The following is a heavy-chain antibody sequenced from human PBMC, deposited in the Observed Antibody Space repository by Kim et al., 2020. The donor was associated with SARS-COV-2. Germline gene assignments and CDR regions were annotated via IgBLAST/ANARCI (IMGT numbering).Heavy chain of an antibody. CDR2: IIPIFGTA. V-gene: IGHV1-69*13. Sequence: SVKVSCKASGGTFSSYAISWVRQAPGQGLEWMGGIIPIFGTANYAQKLQGRVTITADESTSTAYMELSSLRSEDTAVYYCARDRYGDHNYYYYYGMDVWGQGTTVTVSS. D-gene: IGHD4-17*01. J-gene: IGHJ6*02. CDR3: ARDRYGDHNYYYYYGMDV. CDR1: GGTFSSYA.